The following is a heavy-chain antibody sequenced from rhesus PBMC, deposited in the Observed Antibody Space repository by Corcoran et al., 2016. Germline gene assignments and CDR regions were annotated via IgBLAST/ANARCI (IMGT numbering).Heavy chain of an antibody. CDR2: ISGSRGGT. J-gene: IGHJ4*01. D-gene: IGHD3-16*01. CDR1: GYSISSGYY. V-gene: IGHV4-99*01. Sequence: QVQLQESGPGLVKPSETLSLTCAVSGYSISSGYYWGWIRQPPGKGLEYIGYISGSRGGTAYNPSLKMRVTISTDTSKNQFSLRLSSVTAADTAVYYCARHANSGSYYSFDYWGQGVLVTVSS. CDR3: ARHANSGSYYSFDY.